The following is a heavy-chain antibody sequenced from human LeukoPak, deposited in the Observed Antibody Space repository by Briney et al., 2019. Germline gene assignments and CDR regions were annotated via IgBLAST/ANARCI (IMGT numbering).Heavy chain of an antibody. Sequence: SVKVSCKASGGTFSSYAISWVRQAPGQGLEWMGRIIPIFGTANYAQKFQGRVTITTDESTSTAYMELSSLRSEDTAVYYCASRRRGVVVPADPFDPWGQGTLVTVSS. CDR3: ASRRRGVVVPADPFDP. J-gene: IGHJ5*02. D-gene: IGHD2-2*01. CDR2: IIPIFGTA. V-gene: IGHV1-69*05. CDR1: GGTFSSYA.